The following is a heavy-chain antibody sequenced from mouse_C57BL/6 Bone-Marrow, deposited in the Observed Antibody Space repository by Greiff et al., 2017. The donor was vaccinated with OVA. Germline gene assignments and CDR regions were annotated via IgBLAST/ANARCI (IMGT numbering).Heavy chain of an antibody. V-gene: IGHV1-64*01. J-gene: IGHJ3*01. CDR1: GYTFTSYW. Sequence: VQLQQPGAELVKPGASVKLSCKASGYTFTSYWMHWVKQRPGQGLEWIGMIHPNSGSTNYNEKFKSKATLTVDKSSRTAYMQLSSLTSEDSAVYYCARAIFFNYYGCSWFAYWGQGTLVTVSA. CDR2: IHPNSGST. D-gene: IGHD1-1*01. CDR3: ARAIFFNYYGCSWFAY.